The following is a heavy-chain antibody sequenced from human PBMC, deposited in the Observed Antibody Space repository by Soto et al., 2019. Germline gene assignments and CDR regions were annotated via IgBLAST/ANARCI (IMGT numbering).Heavy chain of an antibody. J-gene: IGHJ4*02. D-gene: IGHD6-19*01. CDR2: INPNSGGT. V-gene: IGHV1-2*04. Sequence: QVQLVQSGAEVKKPGASVKVSCKASGYTFTGYYMHWVRQAPGQGLEWMGWINPNSGGTNYAQKFQGWVTMTRDTSISTAYMELSRLRSDDTAVYYCARGYSSGTPEGYYFDYWGQGTLVTVSS. CDR1: GYTFTGYY. CDR3: ARGYSSGTPEGYYFDY.